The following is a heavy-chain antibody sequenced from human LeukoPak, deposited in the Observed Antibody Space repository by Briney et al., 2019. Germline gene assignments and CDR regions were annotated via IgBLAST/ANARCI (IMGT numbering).Heavy chain of an antibody. Sequence: GGSLRLSCAASGFSFSSYAMSWVRQAPGKGLEWVSDIIGSGAAPTYPASVKGGSTTSRDNSMNTLYLQMNSLRADDTAVYYCAKDLRRLRVVVFDCWGQGTLVTVSS. J-gene: IGHJ4*02. V-gene: IGHV3-23*01. D-gene: IGHD2-15*01. CDR1: GFSFSSYA. CDR3: AKDLRRLRVVVFDC. CDR2: IIGSGAAP.